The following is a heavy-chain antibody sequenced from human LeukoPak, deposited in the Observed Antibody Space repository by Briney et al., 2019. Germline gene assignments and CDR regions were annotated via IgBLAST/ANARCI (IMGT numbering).Heavy chain of an antibody. V-gene: IGHV3-48*03. Sequence: GGSLRLSCAASGFTFSSYEMNWVRQAPGKGLEWVSYISSSGSTIYYADSVKGRFTISRDNAKNSLYLQMNSLRAEDTAVYYCAVASSGWYSEYFQHWGQGTLVTVSS. CDR2: ISSSGSTI. D-gene: IGHD6-19*01. J-gene: IGHJ1*01. CDR3: AVASSGWYSEYFQH. CDR1: GFTFSSYE.